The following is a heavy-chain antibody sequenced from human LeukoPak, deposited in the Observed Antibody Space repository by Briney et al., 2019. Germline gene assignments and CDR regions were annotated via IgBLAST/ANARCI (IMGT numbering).Heavy chain of an antibody. V-gene: IGHV3-48*01. CDR3: ARQRSSHSSSWSWSFDY. D-gene: IGHD6-13*01. J-gene: IGHJ4*02. Sequence: GGSLRLSCAASGFTFSYYSMNWVRQAPGKGLEWISHIRSSSSDIYYADSVKGRFTISRDNAKNSLYLQMNSLGAEDTAVYYCARQRSSHSSSWSWSFDYWGQGTLVTVSS. CDR2: IRSSSSDI. CDR1: GFTFSYYS.